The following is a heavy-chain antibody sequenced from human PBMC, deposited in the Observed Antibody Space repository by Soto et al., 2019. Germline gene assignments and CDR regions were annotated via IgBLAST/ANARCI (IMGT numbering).Heavy chain of an antibody. J-gene: IGHJ6*02. CDR2: ISYDGSNK. Sequence: GGSLRLSCAASGFTFSSYGMHWVRQAPGKGLEWVAVISYDGSNKYYADSVKGRFTISRDNSKNTLYLQMNSLRAEDTAVYYCAKDRLLQDLWPYYYYGMDVWGQGTTVTVSS. D-gene: IGHD3-22*01. CDR3: AKDRLLQDLWPYYYYGMDV. V-gene: IGHV3-30*18. CDR1: GFTFSSYG.